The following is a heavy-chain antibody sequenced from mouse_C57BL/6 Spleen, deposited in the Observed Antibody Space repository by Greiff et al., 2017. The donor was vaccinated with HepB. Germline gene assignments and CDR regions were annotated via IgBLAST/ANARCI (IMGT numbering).Heavy chain of an antibody. J-gene: IGHJ3*01. CDR1: GFTFSDYG. V-gene: IGHV5-17*01. CDR3: ARDYCGSSGGFAY. Sequence: DVMLVESGGGLVKPGGSLKLSCAASGFTFSDYGMHWVRQAPEKGLEWVAYISSGSSTIYYADTVKGRFTISRDNAKNTLFLQMTSLRSEDTAMYYCARDYCGSSGGFAYWGQGTLVTVSA. CDR2: ISSGSSTI. D-gene: IGHD1-1*01.